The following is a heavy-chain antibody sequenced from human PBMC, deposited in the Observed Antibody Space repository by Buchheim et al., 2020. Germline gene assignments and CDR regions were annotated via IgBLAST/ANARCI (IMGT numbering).Heavy chain of an antibody. Sequence: QVQLVQSGAEVKKPGASVKVSCKASGYTFTGYYMHWVRQAPGQGLEWMGRINPNSGCTNYAQKFQGRFTMTRDTSISTAYMELSRLRSDDTAVYYCAKVPNSSGWGDWFDPWGQGTL. J-gene: IGHJ5*02. CDR3: AKVPNSSGWGDWFDP. D-gene: IGHD6-19*01. V-gene: IGHV1-2*06. CDR1: GYTFTGYY. CDR2: INPNSGCT.